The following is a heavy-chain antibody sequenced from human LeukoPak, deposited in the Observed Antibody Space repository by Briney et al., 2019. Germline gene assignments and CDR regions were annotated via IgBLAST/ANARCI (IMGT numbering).Heavy chain of an antibody. Sequence: PGGSLRLSCAASGFTFSSYSMNWVRQAPGKGLEWVSSISSSSSYIYYADSVKGRFTISRDNAKNSLYLQMNSLRAEDTAVYYCARDYYDSSGYYYVHDYWGQGTLVTVSS. V-gene: IGHV3-21*01. CDR1: GFTFSSYS. CDR2: ISSSSSYI. CDR3: ARDYYDSSGYYYVHDY. J-gene: IGHJ4*02. D-gene: IGHD3-22*01.